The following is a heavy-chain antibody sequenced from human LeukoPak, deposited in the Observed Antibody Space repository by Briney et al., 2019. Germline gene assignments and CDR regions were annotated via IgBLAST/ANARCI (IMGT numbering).Heavy chain of an antibody. CDR3: ARTRYNWDYGLTDY. D-gene: IGHD1-7*01. V-gene: IGHV4-30-4*08. J-gene: IGHJ4*02. Sequence: PSETLSLTCTVSGGSLSSGDYYWSWIRQPPGKGLEWLGYIYYSGSTYYNPSLKSRVTISVDTSKNQFSLKLSSVTAADTAVYYCARTRYNWDYGLTDYWGEGTLVTVSS. CDR2: IYYSGST. CDR1: GGSLSSGDYY.